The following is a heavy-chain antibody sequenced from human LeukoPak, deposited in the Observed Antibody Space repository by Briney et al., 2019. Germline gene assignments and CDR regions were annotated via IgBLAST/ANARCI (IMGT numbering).Heavy chain of an antibody. J-gene: IGHJ4*02. CDR2: IWYDGSNK. CDR1: GFTFSSYG. V-gene: IGHV3-33*01. Sequence: GGSLRLSCAAPGFTFSSYGMHWVRQAPGKGLEWVAVIWYDGSNKYYADSVKGRLTISRDNSKNTLYLQMNSLRAEDTAVCYCARDTLWGIAGGDCPFDYWGKGTLVTVSS. D-gene: IGHD2-21*02. CDR3: ARDTLWGIAGGDCPFDY.